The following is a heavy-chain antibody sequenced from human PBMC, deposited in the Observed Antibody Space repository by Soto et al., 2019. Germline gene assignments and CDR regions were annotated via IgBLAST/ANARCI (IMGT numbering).Heavy chain of an antibody. Sequence: GESLKISCKASGYSFIDFWIGCVRQMPGKGLEWMGIIDPGDSETRYSPSFQGQVSISADKSVNIAYLQWGSLRASDTAMYYCARQTSGWFGMGVWAQGTTVTVSS. V-gene: IGHV5-51*01. D-gene: IGHD6-19*01. CDR3: ARQTSGWFGMGV. CDR2: IDPGDSET. J-gene: IGHJ6*02. CDR1: GYSFIDFW.